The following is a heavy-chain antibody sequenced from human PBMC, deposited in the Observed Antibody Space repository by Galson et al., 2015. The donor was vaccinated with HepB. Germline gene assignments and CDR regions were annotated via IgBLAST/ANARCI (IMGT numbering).Heavy chain of an antibody. J-gene: IGHJ5*01. CDR2: ISGNGDCT. V-gene: IGHV3-23*01. Sequence: SLRPSCAASGFAFDTHAMCWLRQAPGRGLEWISGISGNGDCTFYADYVKGRFTVSRDNSNNMLYLQMNSLSAEDAGLYFCAKDYGLFDSWGQGILVTVSS. CDR3: AKDYGLFDS. CDR1: GFAFDTHA. D-gene: IGHD3-10*01.